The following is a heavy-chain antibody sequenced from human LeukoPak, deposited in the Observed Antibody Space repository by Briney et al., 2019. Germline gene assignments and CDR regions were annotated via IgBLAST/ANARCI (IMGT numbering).Heavy chain of an antibody. CDR1: GYRFNYYW. D-gene: IGHD4-23*01. J-gene: IGHJ4*02. CDR3: ARRDYGGNCGVDY. CDR2: IYPDDSDT. Sequence: GESLKISCQGSGYRFNYYWIGWVRQMPGKGLEWMGIIYPDDSDTKYSPSFQGQVTISADKSINTAYSQWSSLKASDTAMYYCARRDYGGNCGVDYWGQGTLVTVSS. V-gene: IGHV5-51*01.